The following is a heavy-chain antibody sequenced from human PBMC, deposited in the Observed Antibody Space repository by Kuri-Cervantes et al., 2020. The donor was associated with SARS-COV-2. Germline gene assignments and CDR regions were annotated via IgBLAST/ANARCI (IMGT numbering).Heavy chain of an antibody. CDR1: GFTFSSYS. CDR2: ISSSSSYI. D-gene: IGHD2-15*01. Sequence: GESLKISCAASGFTFSSYSMNWVRQAPGKGLEWVSSISSSSSYIYYADSVKGRFTISRDNAKNSLYLQMNGLSAEDTAVYYCARELGGGSVWGQGTLVTVSS. V-gene: IGHV3-21*01. J-gene: IGHJ4*02. CDR3: ARELGGGSV.